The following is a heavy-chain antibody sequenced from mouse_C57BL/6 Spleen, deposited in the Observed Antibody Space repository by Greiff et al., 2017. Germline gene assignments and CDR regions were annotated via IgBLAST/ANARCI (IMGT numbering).Heavy chain of an antibody. D-gene: IGHD4-1*01. Sequence: QVHVKQPGTELVKPGASVKLSCKASGYTFTSYWMHWVKQRPGQGLEWIGNINPSSGGTNYNEKVKSKATLAVDKSSSTAYMQLSSLTSEDSAVYYCSRWDSFAYWGQGTLVTVSA. V-gene: IGHV1-53*01. CDR2: INPSSGGT. CDR3: SRWDSFAY. CDR1: GYTFTSYW. J-gene: IGHJ3*01.